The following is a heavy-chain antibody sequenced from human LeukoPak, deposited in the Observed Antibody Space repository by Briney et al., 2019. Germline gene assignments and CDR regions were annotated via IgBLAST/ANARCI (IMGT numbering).Heavy chain of an antibody. CDR1: GGSISTYY. CDR3: ARDREWELQSLRYFDY. Sequence: SETLSLTCTVSGGSISTYYWNWIRQPPGKGLEWIGYIYYSGSTYYYNPSLESRVTISLDTSKNQFSLKLSSVTAADTAVYYCARDREWELQSLRYFDYWGQGTLVTVSS. D-gene: IGHD1-26*01. V-gene: IGHV4-59*01. CDR2: IYYSGSTY. J-gene: IGHJ4*02.